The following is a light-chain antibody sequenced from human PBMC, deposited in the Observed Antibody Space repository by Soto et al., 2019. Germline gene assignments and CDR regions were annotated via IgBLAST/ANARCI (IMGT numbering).Light chain of an antibody. J-gene: IGKJ5*01. V-gene: IGKV3-20*01. Sequence: EIVLTQSPGTLSLSPGERATLSCRASQSVSNDYLAWCQHKPGQAPRLLIYGASNRATGIQDRFSGSGSGTDFLLTISRMEPEDFAVYYRLQYGSPGTFGQGTRVEIK. CDR1: QSVSNDY. CDR3: LQYGSPGT. CDR2: GAS.